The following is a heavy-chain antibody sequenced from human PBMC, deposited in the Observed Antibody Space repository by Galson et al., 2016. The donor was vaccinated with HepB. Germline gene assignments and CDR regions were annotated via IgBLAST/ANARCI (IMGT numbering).Heavy chain of an antibody. J-gene: IGHJ4*02. V-gene: IGHV3-7*01. CDR3: ARAYSRLGRWRLLYYFDY. CDR2: INQDGSEK. D-gene: IGHD2/OR15-2a*01. CDR1: GFIFRSYW. Sequence: SLRLSCAASGFIFRSYWMSWVRQAPGKGLEWVANINQDGSEKYCVDSVKGRFTISRDNAKNSLYLQMNSLRAEDTAVYYCARAYSRLGRWRLLYYFDYWGQGTLVTVSS.